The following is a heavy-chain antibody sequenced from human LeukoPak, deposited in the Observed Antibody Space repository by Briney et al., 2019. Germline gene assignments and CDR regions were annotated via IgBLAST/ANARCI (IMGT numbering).Heavy chain of an antibody. Sequence: SQTLSFTGPVSGGSIASSGYYWSWIRQLPGKGLEWIGYIYYSGTTSYNPSLKSRLTISLDTSENLFSLKLSSVTAADTAVYYCARGSTGDKSNNWGQGTLVTVSS. V-gene: IGHV4-31*03. CDR1: GGSIASSGYY. CDR2: IYYSGTT. D-gene: IGHD7-27*01. CDR3: ARGSTGDKSNN. J-gene: IGHJ4*02.